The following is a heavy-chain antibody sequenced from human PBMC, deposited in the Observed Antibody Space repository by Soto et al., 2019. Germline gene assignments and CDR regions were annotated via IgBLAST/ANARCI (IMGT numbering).Heavy chain of an antibody. V-gene: IGHV1-18*03. CDR2: ISAYNGNT. J-gene: IGHJ4*02. D-gene: IGHD6-13*01. Sequence: QVQLVQSGAEVKKPGASVKVSCQASGYTFTSYGISWVRQAPGKGLECMGWISAYNGNTNYAQKLQDRVTMTTDTSTSTACMELRSLRSDDMAVYYYARDWAAAGPFDYWGQGTLVTVSS. CDR1: GYTFTSYG. CDR3: ARDWAAAGPFDY.